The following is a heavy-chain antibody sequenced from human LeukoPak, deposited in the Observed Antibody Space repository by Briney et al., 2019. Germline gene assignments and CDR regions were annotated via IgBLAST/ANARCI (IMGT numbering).Heavy chain of an antibody. CDR1: GGSFSGYY. CDR3: ARGYDNSGYILDY. Sequence: SETLSLTCAVYGGSFSGYYWSWIRQPPGKGLEWIGEINHSGSTNYNPSLKSRVTISVDTSKNQFSLKLSSVTAADTAVYYCARGYDNSGYILDYWGQGTLVTVSS. V-gene: IGHV4-34*01. CDR2: INHSGST. J-gene: IGHJ4*02. D-gene: IGHD3-22*01.